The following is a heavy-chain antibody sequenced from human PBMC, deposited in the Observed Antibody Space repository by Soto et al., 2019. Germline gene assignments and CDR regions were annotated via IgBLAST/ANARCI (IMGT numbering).Heavy chain of an antibody. CDR2: ISYDGSNK. Sequence: GGSLRLSCAASEFTVSSYAMHWVRQAPGKGLEWVAVISYDGSNKYYADSVKGRFTISRDNPKNTLYLQMNSLRAEDTAVYYCARDPLWGTAMVLWYFDLWGRGTLVTVSS. V-gene: IGHV3-30-3*01. D-gene: IGHD5-18*01. J-gene: IGHJ2*01. CDR3: ARDPLWGTAMVLWYFDL. CDR1: EFTVSSYA.